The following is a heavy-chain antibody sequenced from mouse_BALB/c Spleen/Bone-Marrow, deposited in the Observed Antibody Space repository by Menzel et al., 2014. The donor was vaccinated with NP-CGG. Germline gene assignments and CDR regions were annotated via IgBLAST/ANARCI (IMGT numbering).Heavy chain of an antibody. CDR3: ARYRLGTYFDY. V-gene: IGHV14-3*02. Sequence: VQLQQSGAELVKPGASVELSCTASGFNIKDTYMHWAKQRPEQGLEWIGRIDPANGNTKYDPKFQGKATITADTSSNTAYLQLSSLTSEDTAVYYCARYRLGTYFDYWGQGTTLTVSS. CDR2: IDPANGNT. J-gene: IGHJ2*01. D-gene: IGHD1-2*01. CDR1: GFNIKDTY.